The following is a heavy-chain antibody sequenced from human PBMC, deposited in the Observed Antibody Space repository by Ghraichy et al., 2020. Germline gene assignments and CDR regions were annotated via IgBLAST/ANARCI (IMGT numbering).Heavy chain of an antibody. CDR1: GGTFSSYA. D-gene: IGHD3-3*01. Sequence: SVKVSCKASGGTFSSYAISWVRQAPGQGLEWMGRIIPILGIANYAQKFQGRVTITADKSTSTAYMELSSLRSEDTAVYYCARDPYYAADDFWSGYYRPYYYYGMDVWGQGTTVTVSS. J-gene: IGHJ6*02. V-gene: IGHV1-69*04. CDR3: ARDPYYAADDFWSGYYRPYYYYGMDV. CDR2: IIPILGIA.